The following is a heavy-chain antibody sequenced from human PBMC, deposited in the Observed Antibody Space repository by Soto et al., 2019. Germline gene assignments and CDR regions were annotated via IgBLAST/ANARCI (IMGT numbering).Heavy chain of an antibody. CDR1: GFTFSSYW. Sequence: EVQLVESGGGLVQPGGSLRLSCAASGFTFSSYWMSWVRQAPGTGLEWVANIKQDGSEKYYVDSVKGRFTISRDNAKNSLYLQMNSLRAEDTAVYYCAIELLPAYIVVVVAATTNYFDYWGQGTLVTVSS. V-gene: IGHV3-7*01. CDR2: IKQDGSEK. D-gene: IGHD2-15*01. CDR3: AIELLPAYIVVVVAATTNYFDY. J-gene: IGHJ4*02.